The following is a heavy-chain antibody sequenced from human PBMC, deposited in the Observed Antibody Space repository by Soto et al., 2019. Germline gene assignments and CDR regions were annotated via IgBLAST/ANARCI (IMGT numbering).Heavy chain of an antibody. Sequence: GGSLRLSCAGSGFTFSSYGMHWVRQAPGKGLEWVAVIWYDGSNKYYADSVKGRFTISRHNSKNALYLQMNSLRAEDTAVYYCAREVGHGWFDPWGQGTLVTVSS. CDR3: AREVGHGWFDP. V-gene: IGHV3-30*19. J-gene: IGHJ5*02. CDR2: IWYDGSNK. CDR1: GFTFSSYG.